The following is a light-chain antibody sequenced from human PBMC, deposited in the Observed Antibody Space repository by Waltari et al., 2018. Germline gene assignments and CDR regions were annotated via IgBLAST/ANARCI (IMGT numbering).Light chain of an antibody. Sequence: EIVLTQSPGTLALFSGERVTPSCRASQYITRNWLTWYQQKPGQAPRLLIYAASTRAPGIPDRFSGSGSGTDFSLTISRLEPEDSAAYYCQQYDGSVVTFGGGTKVEIK. CDR2: AAS. CDR3: QQYDGSVVT. V-gene: IGKV3-20*01. CDR1: QYITRNW. J-gene: IGKJ4*01.